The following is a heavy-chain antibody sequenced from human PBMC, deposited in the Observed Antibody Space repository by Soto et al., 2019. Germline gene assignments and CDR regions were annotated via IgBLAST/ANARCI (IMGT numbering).Heavy chain of an antibody. Sequence: SETLSLTCTVSGGSISSSSYYWGWIRQPPGKGLEWIGSIYYSGSTYYNPSLKSRVTISVDTSKNQFSLKLSSVTAADTAVYYCASGDYAIPLDAFDIWGQGTMVTVSS. D-gene: IGHD4-17*01. CDR3: ASGDYAIPLDAFDI. V-gene: IGHV4-39*01. CDR2: IYYSGST. J-gene: IGHJ3*02. CDR1: GGSISSSSYY.